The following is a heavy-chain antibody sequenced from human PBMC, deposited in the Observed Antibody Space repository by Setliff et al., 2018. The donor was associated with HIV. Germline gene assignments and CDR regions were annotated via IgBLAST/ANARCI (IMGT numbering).Heavy chain of an antibody. Sequence: SETLSLTCSVSGASISSSAYYWGWIRQPPGKGPEWIGEINHSGSTNYNPSLKSRVTIAVDTSKNQFSLKLSFVTAADTAVYYCAMVIGWNDAGDYWGRGTLVTVSS. CDR2: INHSGST. CDR1: GASISSSAYY. CDR3: AMVIGWNDAGDY. V-gene: IGHV4-39*07. D-gene: IGHD1-1*01. J-gene: IGHJ4*02.